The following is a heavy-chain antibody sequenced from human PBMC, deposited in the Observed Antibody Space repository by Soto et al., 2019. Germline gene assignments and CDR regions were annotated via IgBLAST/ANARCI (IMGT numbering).Heavy chain of an antibody. V-gene: IGHV3-7*01. CDR1: GFTFSSYE. Sequence: PVGSLSLSCAASGFTFSSYEMNWVRQAPGKGPEWVANIKQDGSEKNYVDSVKGRFTISRDNAKNSLYLQMNSLRAEDTAVYYCASLGRHGWGQGTTVTVSS. CDR2: IKQDGSEK. J-gene: IGHJ6*02. D-gene: IGHD3-16*01. CDR3: ASLGRHG.